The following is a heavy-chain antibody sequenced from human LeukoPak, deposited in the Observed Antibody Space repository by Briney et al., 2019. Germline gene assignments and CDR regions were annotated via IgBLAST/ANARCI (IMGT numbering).Heavy chain of an antibody. D-gene: IGHD3-22*01. CDR2: ISSSSSYI. J-gene: IGHJ3*02. CDR1: GFTFSSYS. Sequence: GGSLRLSCAASGFTFSSYSMNWVRQAPGKGLEWVSSISSSSSYIYYADSVKGRFTISRDNAKNSLYLQMNSLRAEDTAVYYCARWGVDSSGYYPPTDAFDIWGQGTMVTVSS. CDR3: ARWGVDSSGYYPPTDAFDI. V-gene: IGHV3-21*01.